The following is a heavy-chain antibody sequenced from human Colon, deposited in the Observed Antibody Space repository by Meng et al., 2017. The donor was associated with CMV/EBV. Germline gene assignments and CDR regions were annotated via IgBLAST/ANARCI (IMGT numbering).Heavy chain of an antibody. CDR1: GYPFTYYA. CDR3: ARDGGWELPFSIDP. V-gene: IGHV1-3*01. Sequence: SGYPFTYYAIHWVRQAPGQGLEWMGGINAGNGNTDYSPTFQDRLTFSRDTSADTAYMELRSLTSEDTAVYYCARDGGWELPFSIDPWGQGTLVTVSS. CDR2: INAGNGNT. J-gene: IGHJ5*02. D-gene: IGHD1-26*01.